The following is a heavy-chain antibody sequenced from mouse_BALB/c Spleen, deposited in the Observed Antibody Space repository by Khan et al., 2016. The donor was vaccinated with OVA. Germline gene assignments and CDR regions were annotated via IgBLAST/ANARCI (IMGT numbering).Heavy chain of an antibody. CDR3: ARDYDYDEGIAY. V-gene: IGHV2-2*02. CDR2: IWSGGST. Sequence: VQLQESGPGLVQPSQSLSITCTVSGFSLTSYGVHWVRQSPGKGLEWLGVIWSGGSTDYSAAFISRLTISKDNSKSQVFFKMNSLKAINTAIYYCARDYDYDEGIAYWGQGTLVTVSA. J-gene: IGHJ3*01. D-gene: IGHD2-4*01. CDR1: GFSLTSYG.